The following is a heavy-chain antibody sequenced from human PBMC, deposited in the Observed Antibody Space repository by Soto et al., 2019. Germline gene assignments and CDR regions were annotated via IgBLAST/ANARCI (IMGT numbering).Heavy chain of an antibody. Sequence: PSETLSLTCSVSGDSINSDKDYWAWIRQPPGKGLEWIGSIYFRGNTYYNPSLQTRVTISLDKSKSQFSLKLNSVTAADSAVYFCARLEGLATISYYFDFWGQGALVTVSS. CDR3: ARLEGLATISYYFDF. D-gene: IGHD3-9*01. CDR1: GDSINSDKDY. CDR2: IYFRGNT. J-gene: IGHJ4*02. V-gene: IGHV4-39*01.